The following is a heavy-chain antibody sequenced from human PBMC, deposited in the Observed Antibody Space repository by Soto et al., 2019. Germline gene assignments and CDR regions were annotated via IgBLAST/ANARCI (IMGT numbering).Heavy chain of an antibody. J-gene: IGHJ4*02. Sequence: QVQLQESGPGLVKPSETLTLTCTVTGGSISSYYWSWIRQPPGKGLECIGYIYYSGRSIFNPSLKCRGIISVDASKLGSVTSADTAVYCCARRYGACFDYWRQGTLVTVAS. V-gene: IGHV4-59*08. CDR1: GGSISSYY. CDR3: ARRYGACFDY. D-gene: IGHD5-18*01. CDR2: IYYSGRS.